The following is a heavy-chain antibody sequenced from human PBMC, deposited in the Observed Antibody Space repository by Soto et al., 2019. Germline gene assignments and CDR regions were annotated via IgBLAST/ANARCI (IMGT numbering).Heavy chain of an antibody. CDR1: GFTFSSYA. J-gene: IGHJ4*02. D-gene: IGHD5-12*01. CDR2: IGGGSGDKT. Sequence: GGSLRLSCAASGFTFSSYAMTWVRQGPGKGLEWVSGIGGGSGDKTYYSESVKGRFTISRDKSKRTLYLQMNSLRAEDTAIYYCAKRGSYSAYGELDYWGQGTLVTVSS. V-gene: IGHV3-23*01. CDR3: AKRGSYSAYGELDY.